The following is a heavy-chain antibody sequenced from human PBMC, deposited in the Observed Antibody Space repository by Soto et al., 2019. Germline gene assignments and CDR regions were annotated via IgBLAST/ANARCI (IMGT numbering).Heavy chain of an antibody. CDR2: ISAYNGNT. CDR3: AREAVVVAATRRGYYYYNGMDV. V-gene: IGHV1-18*04. D-gene: IGHD2-15*01. Sequence: QVQLVQSGAEVKKPGASVKVSCKASGYTFTSYGISWVRQAPGQGLEWMGWISAYNGNTNYAQKLQGRVTMTTDTSTSTAYMELRSLRSDDTAVYYCAREAVVVAATRRGYYYYNGMDVXXXXTXXXVSS. CDR1: GYTFTSYG. J-gene: IGHJ6*01.